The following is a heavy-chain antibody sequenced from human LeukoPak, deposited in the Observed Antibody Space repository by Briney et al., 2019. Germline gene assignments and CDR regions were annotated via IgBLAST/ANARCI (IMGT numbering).Heavy chain of an antibody. CDR1: GFTFSSYS. D-gene: IGHD3-3*01. CDR3: AKDIGYDFWSGYPRYGMDV. CDR2: ISGDGGST. Sequence: PGGSLRLSCAASGFTFSSYSMNWVRQAPGKGLEWVSLISGDGGSTYYADSVKGRFTISRDNSKNSLYLQMNSLRTEDTALYYCAKDIGYDFWSGYPRYGMDVWGQGTTVTVSS. V-gene: IGHV3-43*02. J-gene: IGHJ6*02.